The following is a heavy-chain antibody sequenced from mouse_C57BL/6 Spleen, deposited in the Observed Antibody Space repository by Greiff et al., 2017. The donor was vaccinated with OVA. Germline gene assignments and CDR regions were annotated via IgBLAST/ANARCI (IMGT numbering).Heavy chain of an antibody. Sequence: VKVVESGPELVKPGASVKISCKASGYAFSSSWMNWVKQRPGKGLEWIGRIYPGDGDTNYNGKFKGKATLTADKSSSTAYMQLSSLTSEDSAVYFCASYYSNYGAWFAYWGQGTLVTVSA. CDR3: ASYYSNYGAWFAY. CDR1: GYAFSSSW. D-gene: IGHD2-5*01. CDR2: IYPGDGDT. V-gene: IGHV1-82*01. J-gene: IGHJ3*01.